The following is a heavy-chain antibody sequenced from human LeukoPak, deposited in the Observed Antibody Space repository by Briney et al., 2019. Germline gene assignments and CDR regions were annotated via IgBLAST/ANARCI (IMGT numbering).Heavy chain of an antibody. V-gene: IGHV3-21*01. J-gene: IGHJ5*02. CDR2: ISSSSSYI. CDR3: ARDSRPSYSSSSGSGWFDP. CDR1: GFTFSSYS. D-gene: IGHD6-6*01. Sequence: PGGSLRPSCAASGFTFSSYSMNWVRQAPGKGLEWVSSISSSSSYIYYADSVKGRFTISRDNAKNSLYLQMNSLRAEDTAVYYCARDSRPSYSSSSGSGWFDPWGQGTLVTVSS.